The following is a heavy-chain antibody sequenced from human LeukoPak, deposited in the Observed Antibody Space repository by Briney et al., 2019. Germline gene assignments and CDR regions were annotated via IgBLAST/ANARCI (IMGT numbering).Heavy chain of an antibody. J-gene: IGHJ4*02. CDR2: IIPIFGTA. V-gene: IGHV1-69*01. D-gene: IGHD3-10*01. CDR1: GGTFSSYA. Sequence: SVKVSCKASGGTFSSYAISWVRQAPGQGLEWMGGIIPIFGTANYAQKFQGGVTITADESTSTAYMELSSLRSEDTAVYYCARDLFEHYYGSGSLTYWGQETLVTVSS. CDR3: ARDLFEHYYGSGSLTY.